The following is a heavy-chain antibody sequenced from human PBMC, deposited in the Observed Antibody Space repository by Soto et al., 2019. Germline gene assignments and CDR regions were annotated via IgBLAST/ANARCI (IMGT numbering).Heavy chain of an antibody. D-gene: IGHD3-16*01. J-gene: IGHJ3*02. CDR3: AIAYDYDATKNDGFDT. Sequence: QVQLQESGPGLVKPSQTLSLTCTVSGGSIGSGDYYWTWIRQHPGRGLEWIGHTYDNGDTYYNPALKSRVTISADTSKNQFSLRLSSVTAADSAVYYCAIAYDYDATKNDGFDTWGQGTLVTVSS. CDR2: TYDNGDT. V-gene: IGHV4-31*03. CDR1: GGSIGSGDYY.